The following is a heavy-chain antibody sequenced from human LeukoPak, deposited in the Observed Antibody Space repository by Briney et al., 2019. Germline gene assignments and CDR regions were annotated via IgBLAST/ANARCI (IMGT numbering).Heavy chain of an antibody. Sequence: VASVKVSCKASGYRFTGYYIHWVRQAPGQGLEWMGCINPDKGDTLYAQKLHDRVSMTRDTSVNTAYMELSGLTSDDTAVYYCAKDSELFYYGFGTDYWGQGTPVTVSS. V-gene: IGHV1-2*02. J-gene: IGHJ4*02. D-gene: IGHD3-10*01. CDR2: INPDKGDT. CDR1: GYRFTGYY. CDR3: AKDSELFYYGFGTDY.